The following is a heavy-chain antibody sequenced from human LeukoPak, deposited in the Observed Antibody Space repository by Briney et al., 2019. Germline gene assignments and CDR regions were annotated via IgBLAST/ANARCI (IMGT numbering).Heavy chain of an antibody. CDR3: ARDHYDILTGHNRYYFDY. D-gene: IGHD3-9*01. V-gene: IGHV1-69*06. Sequence: ASVKVSCKAPGGTFSSYAISWVRQAPGQGLEWMGGIIPIFGTANYAQKFQGRVTITADKSTSTAYMELSSLRSEDTAVYYCARDHYDILTGHNRYYFDYWGQGTLVTVSS. CDR1: GGTFSSYA. J-gene: IGHJ4*02. CDR2: IIPIFGTA.